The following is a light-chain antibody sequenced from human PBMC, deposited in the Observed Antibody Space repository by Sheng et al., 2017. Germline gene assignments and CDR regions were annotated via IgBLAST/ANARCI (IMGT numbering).Light chain of an antibody. CDR2: GAS. CDR3: QQYGSSPQS. J-gene: IGKJ1*01. Sequence: EIVLTQSPGTLSLSPGERATLSCRASPSVSSSYLAWYQQKPGQAPRLLIYGASSRATGIPDRFSGSGSGTDFTLTISRLEPEDSAVYYCQQYGSSPQSFGQGTRVDIK. V-gene: IGKV3-20*01. CDR1: PSVSSSY.